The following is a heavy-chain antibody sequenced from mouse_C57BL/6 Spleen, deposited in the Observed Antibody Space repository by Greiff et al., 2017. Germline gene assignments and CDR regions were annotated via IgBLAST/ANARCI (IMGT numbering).Heavy chain of an antibody. CDR1: GFTFSSYA. J-gene: IGHJ2*01. V-gene: IGHV5-4*01. CDR3: ARDSLITTAYYFDY. D-gene: IGHD1-1*01. CDR2: ISDGGSYT. Sequence: EVQLQESGGGLVKPGGSLKLSCAASGFTFSSYAMSWVRQTPGKRLEWVATISDGGSYTYYPDNVKGRITISRDNTKNNLYLQMSHLKSEDTAMYYCARDSLITTAYYFDYWGQGTTLTVSS.